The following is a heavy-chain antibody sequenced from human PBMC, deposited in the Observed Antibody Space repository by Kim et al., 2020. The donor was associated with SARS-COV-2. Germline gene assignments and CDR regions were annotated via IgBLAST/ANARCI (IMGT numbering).Heavy chain of an antibody. J-gene: IGHJ4*02. Sequence: ASVKVSCKASGYTFTSYGISWVRQAPGQGLEWMGWISAYNGNTNYAQKLQGRVTMTTDTSTSTAYMELRSLRSDDTAVYYCARDQYYYDSSGYYAEGFIGFDYWGQGTLVTVSS. D-gene: IGHD3-22*01. CDR2: ISAYNGNT. V-gene: IGHV1-18*01. CDR3: ARDQYYYDSSGYYAEGFIGFDY. CDR1: GYTFTSYG.